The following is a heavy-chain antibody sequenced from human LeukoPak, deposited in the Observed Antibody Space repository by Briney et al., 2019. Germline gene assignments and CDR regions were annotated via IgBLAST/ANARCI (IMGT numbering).Heavy chain of an antibody. Sequence: SETLSLLCTVSGGSISSYYCSWSRQPPREELEWIGDIFYSGSSNYNPSLKSRVTISVDTSKNQFSLKLSSVTAADTAVYYCFREGIVESFDIWGQGTMVTVSS. D-gene: IGHD2-15*01. CDR2: IFYSGSS. CDR1: GGSISSYY. CDR3: FREGIVESFDI. J-gene: IGHJ3*02. V-gene: IGHV4-59*01.